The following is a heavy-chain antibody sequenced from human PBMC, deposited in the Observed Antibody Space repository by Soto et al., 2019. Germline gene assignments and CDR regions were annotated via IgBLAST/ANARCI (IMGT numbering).Heavy chain of an antibody. D-gene: IGHD2-8*02. CDR1: GGSLSRYY. V-gene: IGHV4-59*08. J-gene: IGHJ4*02. CDR2: IYYTGST. Sequence: SETLSLTCTVSGGSLSRYYWSWIRQPPGKGLECIGYIYYTGSTKYNPSLQSRVTISIDTSKNQISLNLTSVSAADTAVYYCARHATPGLGTGRYFFHDWGQGTLVTVSS. CDR3: ARHATPGLGTGRYFFHD.